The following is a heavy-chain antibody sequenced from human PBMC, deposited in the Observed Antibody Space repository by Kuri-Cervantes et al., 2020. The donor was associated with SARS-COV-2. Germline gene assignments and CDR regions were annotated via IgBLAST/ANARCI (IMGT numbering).Heavy chain of an antibody. CDR2: IKQDGSEK. D-gene: IGHD3-22*01. CDR3: ARDPDYYDSSGYYGGFDY. Sequence: GESLKISCAASGFTFSSYWMSWVRQAPGKGLEWVANIKQDGSEKYYVDSVKGRFTISRDNAKNSLYLQMNSLRAEDTAVYYCARDPDYYDSSGYYGGFDYWGQGTLVTVSS. J-gene: IGHJ4*02. V-gene: IGHV3-7*01. CDR1: GFTFSSYW.